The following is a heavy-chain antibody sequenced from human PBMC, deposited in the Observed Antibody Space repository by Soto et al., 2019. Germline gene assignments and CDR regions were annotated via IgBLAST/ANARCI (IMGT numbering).Heavy chain of an antibody. CDR1: GVTLCNYA. J-gene: IGHJ3*02. CDR3: AKEDDAWTNGYFDI. CDR2: LSGSGGST. V-gene: IGHV3-23*01. D-gene: IGHD2-8*01. Sequence: GGAPRLSRGGPGVTLCNYALGVGRPAPGKGLEWVSTLSGSGGSTYYADSVKGRFTISRDNSKDTLYVQMNSLRNEDTAIYYCAKEDDAWTNGYFDIWGQGTVVTVSS.